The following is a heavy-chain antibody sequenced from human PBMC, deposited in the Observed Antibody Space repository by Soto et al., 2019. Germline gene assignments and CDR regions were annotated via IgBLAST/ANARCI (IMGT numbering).Heavy chain of an antibody. CDR3: ATQAPTDYYGSGSYLFY. J-gene: IGHJ4*02. D-gene: IGHD3-10*01. V-gene: IGHV1-69*01. Sequence: QVQLVQSGAEVKKPGSSVKVSCKASGGTFSSYAISWVRQAPGQGLEWMGGIIPIFGTANYAQKFQGRVTITADESTSTADMELSSLRSEDTAVYYCATQAPTDYYGSGSYLFYWGQGTLVTVSS. CDR2: IIPIFGTA. CDR1: GGTFSSYA.